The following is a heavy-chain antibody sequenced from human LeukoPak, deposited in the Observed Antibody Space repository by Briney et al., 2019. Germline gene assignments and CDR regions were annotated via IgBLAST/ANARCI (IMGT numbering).Heavy chain of an antibody. V-gene: IGHV4-59*01. CDR1: GGSIRNYY. J-gene: IGHJ6*02. D-gene: IGHD4-17*01. CDR3: AREDPQTTVPEGLDV. Sequence: SETLSLTCTVSGGSIRNYYWSWLRQPPGKGLEWMGYIYFSGTTNINPSLKSRVTISVDMSKNQFSLKLSSVTAADTAVYYCAREDPQTTVPEGLDVWGQGTTVTVSS. CDR2: IYFSGTT.